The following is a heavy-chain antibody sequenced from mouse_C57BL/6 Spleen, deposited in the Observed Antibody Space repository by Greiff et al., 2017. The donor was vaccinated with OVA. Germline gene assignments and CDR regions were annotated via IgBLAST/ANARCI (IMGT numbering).Heavy chain of an antibody. V-gene: IGHV3-6*01. CDR1: GYSITSGYY. CDR3: ARDIYDGYSYYFDY. Sequence: EVHLVESGPGLVKPSQSLSLTCSVTGYSITSGYYWNWIRQFPGNKLEWMGYISYDGSNNYNPSLKNRISITRDTSKNQFFLKLNSVTTEDTATYYCARDIYDGYSYYFDYWGQGTTLTVSS. D-gene: IGHD2-3*01. J-gene: IGHJ2*01. CDR2: ISYDGSN.